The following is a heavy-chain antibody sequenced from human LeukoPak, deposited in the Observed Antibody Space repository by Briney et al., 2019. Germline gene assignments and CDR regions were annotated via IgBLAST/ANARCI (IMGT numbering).Heavy chain of an antibody. CDR1: GGTFSSYA. V-gene: IGHV1-69*04. Sequence: ASVKVSCKASGGTFSSYAISWVRQAPGQGLEWMGRIIPILGIANYVQKFQGRVTITADKSTSTAYMELSSLRSEDTAVYYCARGRGHTYYYDSSGYDNWGQGTLVTVSS. J-gene: IGHJ4*02. CDR3: ARGRGHTYYYDSSGYDN. CDR2: IIPILGIA. D-gene: IGHD3-22*01.